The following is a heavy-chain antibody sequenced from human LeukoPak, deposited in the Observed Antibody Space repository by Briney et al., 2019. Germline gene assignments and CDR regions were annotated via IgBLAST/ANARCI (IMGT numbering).Heavy chain of an antibody. V-gene: IGHV4-39*01. D-gene: IGHD7-27*01. J-gene: IGHJ4*02. CDR3: ARPTGDQFGY. Sequence: SETLSLTCTVSGGSISSSSYYWGWIRQPPGKGLEWIGSIYYSGSTYYNPSLKSRVTISVDTSKNQFSLKLSSVTAADTAVYCCARPTGDQFGYWGQGTLVTVSS. CDR2: IYYSGST. CDR1: GGSISSSSYY.